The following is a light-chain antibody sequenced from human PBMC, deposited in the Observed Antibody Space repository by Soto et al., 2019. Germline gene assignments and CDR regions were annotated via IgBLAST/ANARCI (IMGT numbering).Light chain of an antibody. CDR3: QHYYSAPIT. Sequence: DIVMTKSQDSLAVSLGERATINCKSSQSVLYSSNNKNYLAWYQQKPGQPPKLLIYWASTRESGVPDRFSGSGSGTDFTLTISSLQAEDVAVYYCQHYYSAPITFGQGTRVEIK. CDR2: WAS. CDR1: QSVLYSSNNKNY. J-gene: IGKJ5*01. V-gene: IGKV4-1*01.